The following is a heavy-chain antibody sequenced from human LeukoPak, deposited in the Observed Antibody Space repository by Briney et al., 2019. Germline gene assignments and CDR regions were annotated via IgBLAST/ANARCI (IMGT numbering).Heavy chain of an antibody. Sequence: GESLKISCKGSGYSFTSYWIGWVRQMPGKGLEWMGIIYPGDSDTRYSPSFQGQVTISADKSISTAYLQWSSLKASDTAMYYCARHPYYDFWSGYSSSFDYWGQGTLVTVSS. V-gene: IGHV5-51*01. CDR2: IYPGDSDT. CDR1: GYSFTSYW. J-gene: IGHJ4*02. D-gene: IGHD3-3*01. CDR3: ARHPYYDFWSGYSSSFDY.